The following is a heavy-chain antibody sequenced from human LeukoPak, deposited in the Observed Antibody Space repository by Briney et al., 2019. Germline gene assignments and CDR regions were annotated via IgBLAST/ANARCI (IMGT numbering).Heavy chain of an antibody. Sequence: GGSLRLSCAASGFTFSSYAMSWVRQAPGKGLEWVSAISGSGGSTYYADSVKGRFTISRDNSKNTLYLQMNSLRAEDTAVYYCANGDNYYGLGSYGGYFDYWGQGTLVTVSS. J-gene: IGHJ4*02. CDR1: GFTFSSYA. D-gene: IGHD3-10*01. CDR2: ISGSGGST. CDR3: ANGDNYYGLGSYGGYFDY. V-gene: IGHV3-23*01.